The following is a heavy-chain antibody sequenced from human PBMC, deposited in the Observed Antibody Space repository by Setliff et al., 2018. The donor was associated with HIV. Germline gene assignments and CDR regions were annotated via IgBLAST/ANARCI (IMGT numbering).Heavy chain of an antibody. CDR1: GVTFTTDP. Sequence: ASVKVSCKASGVTFTTDPFTWVRQAPGQGLEWMGRIIPIFGTSTYAQVRDRVTMTRDTSISTAYVELSRLRSDDTAIYYCATKVYCTNGVCLDAFDIWGQGTMVTVSS. J-gene: IGHJ3*02. V-gene: IGHV1-2*02. CDR2: IIPIFGTS. CDR3: ATKVYCTNGVCLDAFDI. D-gene: IGHD2-8*01.